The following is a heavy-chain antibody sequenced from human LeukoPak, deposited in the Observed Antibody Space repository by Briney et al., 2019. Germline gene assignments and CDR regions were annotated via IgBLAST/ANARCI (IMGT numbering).Heavy chain of an antibody. CDR2: IYSGGST. J-gene: IGHJ4*02. D-gene: IGHD2-15*01. V-gene: IGHV3-66*01. Sequence: GGSLRLSCAASGFTFSSYAMSWVRQAPGKGLEWVSVIYSGGSTYFADSVKGRFTISRDGSKNTVYLQMNSLRVEDTAVYYCARGLGTNYGGYCSGGSCPFYWGQGTLVTVSS. CDR1: GFTFSSYA. CDR3: ARGLGTNYGGYCSGGSCPFY.